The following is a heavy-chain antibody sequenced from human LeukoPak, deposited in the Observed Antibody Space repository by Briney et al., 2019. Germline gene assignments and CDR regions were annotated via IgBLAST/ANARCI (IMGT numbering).Heavy chain of an antibody. CDR2: INPNSGGT. CDR3: ARDRPQYSSSWSIYYYYYGMDV. D-gene: IGHD6-13*01. V-gene: IGHV1-2*02. J-gene: IGHJ6*02. CDR1: GYTFTGYY. Sequence: ASVKVSCKASGYTFTGYYMHWVRQAPGQGLEWVGWINPNSGGTNYAQKFQGRVTMTRDTSISTAYMELSRLRSDDTAVYYCARDRPQYSSSWSIYYYYYGMDVWGQGTTVTVSS.